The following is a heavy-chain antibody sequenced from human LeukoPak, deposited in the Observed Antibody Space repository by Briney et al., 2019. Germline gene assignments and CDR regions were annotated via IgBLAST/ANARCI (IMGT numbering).Heavy chain of an antibody. CDR1: GFTFNGYS. D-gene: IGHD7-27*01. Sequence: GGSLRLSRAASGFTFNGYSMNWVRQAPRKGLEWVSYSSSSSDTIYYADSVKGRFNMSRDNAKNSLYLEMNSLRAEDTAVYYCAREVVGMDYWGQGTLVTVSS. CDR2: SSSSSDTI. J-gene: IGHJ4*02. CDR3: AREVVGMDY. V-gene: IGHV3-48*01.